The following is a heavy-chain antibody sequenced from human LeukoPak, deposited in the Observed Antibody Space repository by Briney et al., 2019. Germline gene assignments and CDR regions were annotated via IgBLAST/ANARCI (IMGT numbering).Heavy chain of an antibody. CDR1: GGTFSSYA. V-gene: IGHV1-69*04. CDR2: IIPIFGIA. CDR3: ARGENPGVVVPAAIPYYYYGMDV. Sequence: GASVKVSCNASGGTFSSYAISWVRQAPGQGLEWMGRIIPIFGIANYAQKFQGRVTITADKSTSTAYMELSSLRSEDTAVYYCARGENPGVVVPAAIPYYYYGMDVWGQGTTATVSS. J-gene: IGHJ6*02. D-gene: IGHD2-2*01.